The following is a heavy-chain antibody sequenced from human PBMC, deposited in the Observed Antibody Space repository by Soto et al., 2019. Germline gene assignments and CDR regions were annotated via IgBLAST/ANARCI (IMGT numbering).Heavy chain of an antibody. Sequence: SETLSLTGTVSGGCISGNYWIWIRQSPGKGLQWIGHIFYSGSTNYNPSLKSRVTLSADTSKNQFSLRLSSVTAADTAVYYCARVGSSGWSPDYWGKGILVTVSS. J-gene: IGHJ4*02. CDR3: ARVGSSGWSPDY. CDR1: GGCISGNY. D-gene: IGHD6-13*01. V-gene: IGHV4-59*01. CDR2: IFYSGST.